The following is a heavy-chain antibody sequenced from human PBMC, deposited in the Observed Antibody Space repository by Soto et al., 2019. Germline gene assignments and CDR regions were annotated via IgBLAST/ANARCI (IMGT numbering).Heavy chain of an antibody. CDR3: AKGDNLGPKTGYAFDP. D-gene: IGHD5-12*01. Sequence: PSQTLSLTCVISGDSVSSNTASWNWIRQSPSRGLEWLGRTYFRSKWYNDYAVSVKSRIIINPDTSNNQSSLQPNSVTPEDTAVYFCAKGDNLGPKTGYAFDPWGQGIMVTVS. CDR1: GDSVSSNTAS. J-gene: IGHJ5*02. CDR2: TYFRSKWYN. V-gene: IGHV6-1*01.